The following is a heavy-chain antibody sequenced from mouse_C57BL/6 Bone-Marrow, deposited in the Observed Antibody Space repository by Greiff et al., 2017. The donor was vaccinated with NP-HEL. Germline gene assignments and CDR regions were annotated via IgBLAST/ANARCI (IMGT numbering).Heavy chain of an antibody. Sequence: QVQLKQPGAELVKPGASVKMSCKASGYTFTSYWITWVKPRPGQGLEWIGDISPGSGSTNYNEKFKSKATLTVDTSSSTAYMQLSSRTSEDSAVYYCARFDGYLWYFDVWGTGTTVTVSS. V-gene: IGHV1-55*01. CDR2: ISPGSGST. CDR3: ARFDGYLWYFDV. J-gene: IGHJ1*03. D-gene: IGHD2-3*01. CDR1: GYTFTSYW.